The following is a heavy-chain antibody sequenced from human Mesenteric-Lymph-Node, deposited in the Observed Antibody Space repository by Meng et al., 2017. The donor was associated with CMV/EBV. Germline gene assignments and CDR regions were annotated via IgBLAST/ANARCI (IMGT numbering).Heavy chain of an antibody. V-gene: IGHV1-69*01. CDR3: VRGFPYYDISTQSTTYDDSQD. D-gene: IGHD3-9*01. CDR2: IIPLSHTP. Sequence: FTWVRQSTGQRPQWVGGIIPLSHTPTYAPNVEDRVTIAADDSTSTAYMELSSLTSDDTAVYYCVRGFPYYDISTQSTTYDDSQDWGQGTLVTVSS. J-gene: IGHJ1*01.